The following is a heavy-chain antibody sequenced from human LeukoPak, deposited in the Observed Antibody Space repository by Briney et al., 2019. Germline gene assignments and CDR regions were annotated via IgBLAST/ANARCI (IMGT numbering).Heavy chain of an antibody. V-gene: IGHV1-18*01. CDR1: GYTFTSYG. CDR2: ISAYNGNT. CDR3: ARDYYGSGRDYYYGMDV. J-gene: IGHJ6*02. Sequence: ASVKVSCNASGYTFTSYGISWVRQAPGQGLELMGWISAYNGNTNYAQKLQGRVTMTTDTSTSTAYMELRSLRSDDTAVYYCARDYYGSGRDYYYGMDVWGQGTTVTVSS. D-gene: IGHD3-10*01.